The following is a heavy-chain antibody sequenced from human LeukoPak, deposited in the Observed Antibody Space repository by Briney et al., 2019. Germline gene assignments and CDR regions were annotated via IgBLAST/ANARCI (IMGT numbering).Heavy chain of an antibody. V-gene: IGHV1-18*01. Sequence: ASVTVSCKASGYNFINFGISWVRQAPGQGLEWMGWISGNNVNTDYAQKFQGRVTMTTDTSTSTAYMELRSLRSDDTAVYYCARDIAVSNFDYWGQGTLVTVSS. CDR1: GYNFINFG. CDR2: ISGNNVNT. CDR3: ARDIAVSNFDY. J-gene: IGHJ4*02. D-gene: IGHD6-19*01.